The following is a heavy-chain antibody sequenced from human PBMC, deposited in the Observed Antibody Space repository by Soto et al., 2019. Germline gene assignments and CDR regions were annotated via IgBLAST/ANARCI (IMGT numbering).Heavy chain of an antibody. CDR2: LNPKSGMT. V-gene: IGHV1-8*01. D-gene: IGHD3-9*01. Sequence: ASVKVSCTASGYTFTTYDFNWVRQAPGQGLEWMGWLNPKSGMTGSAQKFQGWVTMTRDTSISTAYMELSRLRSDDTAVYYCARKSHYDILTGYGGWYFDYWGQGTLVTVSS. CDR3: ARKSHYDILTGYGGWYFDY. CDR1: GYTFTTYD. J-gene: IGHJ4*02.